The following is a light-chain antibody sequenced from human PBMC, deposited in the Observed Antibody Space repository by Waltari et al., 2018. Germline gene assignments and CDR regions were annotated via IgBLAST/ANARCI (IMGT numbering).Light chain of an antibody. CDR2: DAS. CDR3: QHYVRLPVS. Sequence: EIVLTQSPGTLSLSPGERATLSCRASQSVGKFLAWYQQKPGQAPRLLIYDASIRATGIPDRFSGSGSGTDFSLTISRLEPEDFALYYCQHYVRLPVSFGQRTKVGIK. J-gene: IGKJ1*01. CDR1: QSVGKF. V-gene: IGKV3-20*01.